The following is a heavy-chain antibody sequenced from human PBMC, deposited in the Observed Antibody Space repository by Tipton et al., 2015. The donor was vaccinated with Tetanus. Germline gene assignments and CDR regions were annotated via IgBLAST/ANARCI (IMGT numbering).Heavy chain of an antibody. J-gene: IGHJ4*02. CDR2: ISYSGST. CDR3: ARANYDFPKKGPFDS. CDR1: GGSVSGGDYY. D-gene: IGHD3-3*01. V-gene: IGHV4-61*08. Sequence: TLSLTCTVSGGSVSGGDYYWNWIRQPPGKGLEWIGYISYSGSTNSNYSLKSRITISQDTSKNQFSLKLTSVTAADTAVYYCARANYDFPKKGPFDSWGQGTLVIVSS.